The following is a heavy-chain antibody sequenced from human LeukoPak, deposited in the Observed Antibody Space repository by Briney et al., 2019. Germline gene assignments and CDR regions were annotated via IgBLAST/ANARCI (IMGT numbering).Heavy chain of an antibody. V-gene: IGHV4-59*08. D-gene: IGHD4-17*01. CDR3: ARQNGDYRDFDY. J-gene: IGHJ4*02. Sequence: SETVSLTCTVSGGSISSYYWSWIRQPPGKGLEWIGYIYYSGSTNYNPSLKSRVTISVDTSKNQFSLKLSSVTAADTAVYYCARQNGDYRDFDYWGQGTLVTVSS. CDR1: GGSISSYY. CDR2: IYYSGST.